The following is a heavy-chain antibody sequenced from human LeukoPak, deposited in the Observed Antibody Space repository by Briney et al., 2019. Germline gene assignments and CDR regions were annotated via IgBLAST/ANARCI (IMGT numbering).Heavy chain of an antibody. V-gene: IGHV1-18*01. J-gene: IGHJ4*02. Sequence: SVKVSCKASGYTFTSYGISWVRQAPGQGLEWMGWINPNSGDTNYAQKFQGRVTMTRDMSTSTVYMELSSLRSEDTAVYYCRLDCYRSSCGMDYWGQGTLVTVSS. CDR1: GYTFTSYG. CDR2: INPNSGDT. D-gene: IGHD2-21*02. CDR3: RLDCYRSSCGMDY.